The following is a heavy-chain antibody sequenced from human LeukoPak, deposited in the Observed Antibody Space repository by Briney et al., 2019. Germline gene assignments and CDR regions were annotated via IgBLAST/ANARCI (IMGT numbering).Heavy chain of an antibody. D-gene: IGHD5-12*01. V-gene: IGHV3-23*01. J-gene: IGHJ4*02. CDR3: ATQWLRRGVGF. CDR2: ITSSGGST. Sequence: PGGSLKLSCAASQFIFSTYAMSWVRQPPGKGLEWVSGITSSGGSTYYADSVRGRFTISRDNSKNTLSLQMNSLRAEDTAVYYCATQWLRRGVGFWGQGTLVTVSS. CDR1: QFIFSTYA.